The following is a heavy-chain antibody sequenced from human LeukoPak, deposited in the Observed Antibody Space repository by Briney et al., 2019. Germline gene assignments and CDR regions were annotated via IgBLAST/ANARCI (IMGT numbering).Heavy chain of an antibody. CDR2: IYTSGST. CDR3: ARDRRLVGAILDGAFDI. Sequence: TSETLSLTCTVSGGSISSYYWSWIRQPAGKGLEWIGRIYTSGSTNYNPSLKSRVTMSVDTSKNQFSLKLSSVTAADTAVYYCARDRRLVGAILDGAFDIWGQGTMVTASS. J-gene: IGHJ3*02. CDR1: GGSISSYY. V-gene: IGHV4-4*07. D-gene: IGHD1-26*01.